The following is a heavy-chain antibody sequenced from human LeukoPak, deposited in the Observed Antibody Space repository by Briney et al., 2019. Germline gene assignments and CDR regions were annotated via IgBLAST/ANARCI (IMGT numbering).Heavy chain of an antibody. J-gene: IGHJ6*02. Sequence: GASVKVSCKASGYTFTGFYIHWVRQAPGQGLEWVGWINPKSGGTNYAQKFQGRVTVTRDTSINTAYMEVSSLKSDDTAVYYCAKYSGYDGYYYAMDVWGQGTTVTVSS. D-gene: IGHD5-12*01. CDR2: INPKSGGT. CDR1: GYTFTGFY. CDR3: AKYSGYDGYYYAMDV. V-gene: IGHV1-2*02.